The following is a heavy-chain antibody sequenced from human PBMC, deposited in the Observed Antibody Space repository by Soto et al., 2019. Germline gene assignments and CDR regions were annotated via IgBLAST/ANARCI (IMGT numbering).Heavy chain of an antibody. V-gene: IGHV4-39*01. CDR3: ARPRHDYGGNSVSWYYYGMDV. CDR2: IYYSGST. J-gene: IGHJ6*02. Sequence: SSETLSLTCTVSGGSISSSSYYWGWIRQPPGKGLEWIGSIYYSGSTYYNPSLKSRVTISVDTSKNQFSLKLSSVTAADTAVYYCARPRHDYGGNSVSWYYYGMDVWGQGTTVTVS. CDR1: GGSISSSSYY. D-gene: IGHD4-17*01.